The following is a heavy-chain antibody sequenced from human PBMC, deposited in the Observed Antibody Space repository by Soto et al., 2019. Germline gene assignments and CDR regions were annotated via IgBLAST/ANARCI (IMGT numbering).Heavy chain of an antibody. V-gene: IGHV3-23*01. J-gene: IGHJ3*02. D-gene: IGHD1-7*01. CDR2: ISGSGGST. CDR3: AKGNSWSPALVLDI. CDR1: GFTFSSYA. Sequence: GSLRLSCAASGFTFSSYAMNWVRQAPGKGLEWVSAISGSGGSTYYADSVKGRFTISRDSSKNTLYLQMNSLRAEDTAVYYCAKGNSWSPALVLDIWGQGTMVXVSS.